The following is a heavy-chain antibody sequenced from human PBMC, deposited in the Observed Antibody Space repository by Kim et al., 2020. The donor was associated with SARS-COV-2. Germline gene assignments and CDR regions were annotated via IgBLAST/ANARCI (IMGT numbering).Heavy chain of an antibody. CDR3: ARVTGIFGVVFAFDI. CDR1: GYTFTGYY. Sequence: ASVKVSCKASGYTFTGYYMHWVRQAPGQGLEWMGRINPNSGGTNYAQKLQGRVTMTRDTSISTAYMELSRLRSDDTAVYYCARVTGIFGVVFAFDIWGQGTMVTVSS. CDR2: INPNSGGT. J-gene: IGHJ3*02. V-gene: IGHV1-2*06. D-gene: IGHD3-3*01.